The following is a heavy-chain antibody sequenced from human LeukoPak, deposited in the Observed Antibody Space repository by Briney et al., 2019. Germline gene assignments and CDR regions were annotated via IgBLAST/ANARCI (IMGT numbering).Heavy chain of an antibody. CDR2: IYSGGST. V-gene: IGHV3-53*01. CDR3: AKGGPFSTSSQKYFDP. J-gene: IGHJ5*02. CDR1: GFTVSSNY. D-gene: IGHD6-6*01. Sequence: PGGSLRLSCAASGFTVSSNYMSWVRQAPGKGLEWVSFIYSGGSTHYSDSVKGRFTISRDNSKNTLYLQMNSLRDEDTAVFYCAKGGPFSTSSQKYFDPWGQGSLVIVS.